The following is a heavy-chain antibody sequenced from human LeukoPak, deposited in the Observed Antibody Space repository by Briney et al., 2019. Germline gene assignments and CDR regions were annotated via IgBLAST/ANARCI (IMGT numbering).Heavy chain of an antibody. V-gene: IGHV1-69*05. J-gene: IGHJ3*02. D-gene: IGHD3-22*01. CDR1: GGTFSSYA. Sequence: SVKVSCKASGGTFSSYAISWVRQAPGQGLEWMGGIIPIFGTANYAQKFQSRVTITTDESTSTGYMELSSLRSEDTAVYYCARVQDSSGSDAFDIWGQGPMVTVSS. CDR3: ARVQDSSGSDAFDI. CDR2: IIPIFGTA.